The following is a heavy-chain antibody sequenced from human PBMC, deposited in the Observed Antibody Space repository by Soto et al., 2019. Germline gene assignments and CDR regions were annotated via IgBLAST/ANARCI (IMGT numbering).Heavy chain of an antibody. CDR3: ARSPGTLGQYSYGFDY. D-gene: IGHD5-18*01. J-gene: IGHJ4*02. CDR1: GYTXSSYA. CDR2: INAGNGNT. V-gene: IGHV1-3*01. Sequence: SXKVSFKASGYTXSSYARHLVRQAPGQSLEWMGWINAGNGNTKYSQKFQGRVTITRETSASTAYMELSSLISEETAVYYCARSPGTLGQYSYGFDYWGQGTLVTVSS.